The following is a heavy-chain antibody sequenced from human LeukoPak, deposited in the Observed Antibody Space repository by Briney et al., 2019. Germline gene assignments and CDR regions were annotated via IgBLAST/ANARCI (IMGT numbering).Heavy chain of an antibody. J-gene: IGHJ6*04. CDR1: GFIFSDYY. CDR2: ISSSGSTM. Sequence: GGSLRLSCAASGFIFSDYYMSWIRQAPGKGLEWVSYISSSGSTMYYTDSVKGRFTISRDNAKDSLYLQMNSLRAEDTAVYYCARDRVGSLDVWGKGTTVTISS. CDR3: ARDRVGSLDV. V-gene: IGHV3-11*04. D-gene: IGHD2-2*01.